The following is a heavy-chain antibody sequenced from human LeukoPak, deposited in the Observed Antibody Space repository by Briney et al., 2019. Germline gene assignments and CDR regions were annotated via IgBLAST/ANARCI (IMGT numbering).Heavy chain of an antibody. CDR2: ISSSSSYI. CDR1: GFTFSSYS. J-gene: IGHJ4*02. CDR3: ASNPGVAVAGTDY. V-gene: IGHV3-21*01. D-gene: IGHD6-19*01. Sequence: PGGSLRLSCAASGFTFSSYSMNWVRQAPGKGLEWVSSISSSSSYIYYADSVKGRFTISRDNAKNSLYLQMNSLRAEDTAVYYCASNPGVAVAGTDYWGQGTLVTVSS.